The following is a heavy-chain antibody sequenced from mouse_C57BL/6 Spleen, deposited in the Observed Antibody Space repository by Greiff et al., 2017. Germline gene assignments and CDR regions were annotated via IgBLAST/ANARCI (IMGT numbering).Heavy chain of an antibody. CDR3: ARSYYYGGSYAMDY. CDR1: GYAFTNYL. D-gene: IGHD1-1*01. CDR2: INPGSGGT. Sequence: QVQLQQSGAELVRPGTSVKVSCKASGYAFTNYLIEWVKQRPGQGLEWIGVINPGSGGTNYNEKFKGKATLTADKSSSTAYMQLSRLTSEDSAVYVCARSYYYGGSYAMDYWGQGTSVTVSS. J-gene: IGHJ4*01. V-gene: IGHV1-54*01.